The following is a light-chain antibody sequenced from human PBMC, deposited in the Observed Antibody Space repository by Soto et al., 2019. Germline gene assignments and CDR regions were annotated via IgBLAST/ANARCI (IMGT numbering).Light chain of an antibody. V-gene: IGLV2-14*01. J-gene: IGLJ3*02. Sequence: QSALTQPPSASGSPGQSVTISCSGTNSDVGGYNYVSWYQQYPGKAPKLMIYEVNNRPSGVSYRFSGSKSGNTASLTISGLQAEDEADYYCSSYTDRSTNTWVFGGGTKLTVL. CDR2: EVN. CDR3: SSYTDRSTNTWV. CDR1: NSDVGGYNY.